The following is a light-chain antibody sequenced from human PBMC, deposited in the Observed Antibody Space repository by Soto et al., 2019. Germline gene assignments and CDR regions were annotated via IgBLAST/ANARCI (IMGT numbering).Light chain of an antibody. V-gene: IGKV1-5*03. CDR3: QHYNSYSA. Sequence: DIQMTQSPSTLSGSVGDRVTITCRASQTISSWLAWYQQKPGKAPKLLIYKASTLKSGVPSRFSGSGSGTEFTLTISSLQPDDFATYYCQHYNSYSAVGQWTEVDIX. CDR2: KAS. J-gene: IGKJ1*01. CDR1: QTISSW.